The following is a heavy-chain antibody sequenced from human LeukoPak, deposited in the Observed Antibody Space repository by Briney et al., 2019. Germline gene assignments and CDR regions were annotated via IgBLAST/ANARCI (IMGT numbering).Heavy chain of an antibody. CDR2: IYTSGNT. Sequence: SETLSLTCTVSGGSISSGSYYWNWIRQPAGKGLEWIGRIYTSGNTNYHSSLKSRVTISVDTSKNRFSLNLSSVTAADTAVYYCARAPPQIWRECAFDIWGQGTMVTVSS. CDR3: ARAPPQIWRECAFDI. D-gene: IGHD5-18*01. V-gene: IGHV4-61*02. J-gene: IGHJ3*02. CDR1: GGSISSGSYY.